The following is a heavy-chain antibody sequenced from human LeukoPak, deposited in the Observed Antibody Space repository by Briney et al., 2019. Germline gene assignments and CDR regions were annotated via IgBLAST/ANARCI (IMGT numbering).Heavy chain of an antibody. D-gene: IGHD3-16*02. Sequence: ASVKVSCKASGYTFTSHYMHWVRQAPGQGLEWMGVINPSGGGANYGQTFQGGVTMTRDTSTSTVYMELSSLRSEDSAVYYCAREDMFYDYVSGTYPYFDFWGQGTLVIVSS. V-gene: IGHV1-46*01. CDR2: INPSGGGA. CDR1: GYTFTSHY. CDR3: AREDMFYDYVSGTYPYFDF. J-gene: IGHJ4*02.